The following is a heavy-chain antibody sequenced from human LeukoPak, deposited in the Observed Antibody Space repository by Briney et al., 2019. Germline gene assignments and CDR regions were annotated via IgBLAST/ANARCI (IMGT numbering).Heavy chain of an antibody. D-gene: IGHD1-26*01. CDR1: GYSISSGYY. Sequence: SETLSLTCTVSGYSISSGYYWGWIRQPAGKGLEWIGSIYHSGSTYYNPSLKSRVTISVDTSKNQFSLKLSSVTAADTAVYYCASELVDEYFQHWGQGTLVTVSS. J-gene: IGHJ1*01. V-gene: IGHV4-38-2*02. CDR3: ASELVDEYFQH. CDR2: IYHSGST.